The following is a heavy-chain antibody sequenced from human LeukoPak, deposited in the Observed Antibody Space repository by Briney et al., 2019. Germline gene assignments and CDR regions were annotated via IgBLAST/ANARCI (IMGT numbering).Heavy chain of an antibody. V-gene: IGHV4-39*01. J-gene: IGHJ4*02. CDR1: GGSISSKSSH. CDR3: ARHVESLGAGFPFDY. CDR2: ISYSGRT. Sequence: SETLSLTCTDSGGSISSKSSHWGCISQPPGNGMESIGTISYSGRTYYNPSLKSRVTISGDTSRNQFSLRLTSVTAADTALYYCARHVESLGAGFPFDYWGQGTLVTVSS. D-gene: IGHD3-16*01.